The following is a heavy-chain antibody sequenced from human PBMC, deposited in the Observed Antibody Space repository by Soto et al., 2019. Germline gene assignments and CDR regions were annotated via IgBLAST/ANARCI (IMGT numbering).Heavy chain of an antibody. CDR2: IIPMFNTT. Sequence: SVEVCFKASWGTFMSYAISWVRQAPGQGLEWMGGIIPMFNTTNYAQRFQGRVTITADKSTSTVYMELNSLRSEDTAVYYCARDKEMATITEFVYWGQGTLVTVSS. CDR1: WGTFMSYA. D-gene: IGHD5-12*01. V-gene: IGHV1-69*06. CDR3: ARDKEMATITEFVY. J-gene: IGHJ4*02.